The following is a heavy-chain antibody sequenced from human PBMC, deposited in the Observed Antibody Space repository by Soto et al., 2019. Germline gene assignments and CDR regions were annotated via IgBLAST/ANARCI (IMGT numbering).Heavy chain of an antibody. V-gene: IGHV1-8*01. CDR2: MNPNSGNT. D-gene: IGHD2-2*01. CDR1: GYTFTSYD. CDR3: ATSSTKGYYYYYYMDV. J-gene: IGHJ6*03. Sequence: GASVKVSCKASGYTFTSYDINWVRQATGQGLEWMGWMNPNSGNTGYAQKFQGRVTMTRNTSISTAYMELSSLRSEDTAVYYCATSSTKGYYYYYYMDVWGKGTTVTVSS.